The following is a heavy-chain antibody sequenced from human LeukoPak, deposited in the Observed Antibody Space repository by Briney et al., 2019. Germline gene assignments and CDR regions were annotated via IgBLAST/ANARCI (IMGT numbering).Heavy chain of an antibody. J-gene: IGHJ4*02. D-gene: IGHD6-19*01. V-gene: IGHV3-23*01. CDR3: AKATGIAVAVAVDY. CDR2: ISGSGGST. CDR1: GFTFSSYA. Sequence: GGSLRLSCAASGFTFSSYAMSWVRQAPGKGLEWVSAISGSGGSTYYADSVKGRFTISRDNSKNTLYLQVNSLRAEDTAVYYCAKATGIAVAVAVDYWGQGTLVTVSS.